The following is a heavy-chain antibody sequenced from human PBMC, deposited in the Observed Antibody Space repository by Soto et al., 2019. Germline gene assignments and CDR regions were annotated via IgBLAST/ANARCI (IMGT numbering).Heavy chain of an antibody. CDR1: GASITSSSHY. J-gene: IGHJ4*02. V-gene: IGHV4-39*01. CDR3: ARSSITPRLFMYPFDY. D-gene: IGHD6-6*01. Sequence: SETLSLTCTVSGASITSSSHYWGWIRQPPGKGLECIGNIYYDGNTYYNPSLKSRVTISLDTPKNQFSLRLNSVTTADTAVYYCARSSITPRLFMYPFDYWGQGTLVTVSS. CDR2: IYYDGNT.